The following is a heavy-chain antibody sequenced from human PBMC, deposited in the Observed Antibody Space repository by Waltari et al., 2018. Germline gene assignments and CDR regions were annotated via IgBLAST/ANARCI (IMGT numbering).Heavy chain of an antibody. CDR2: IYYSGST. D-gene: IGHD3-3*01. V-gene: IGHV4-31*03. Sequence: QVQLQESGPGLVKPSQTLSLTCTVSGGSISSGGYYWSWLRQHPGKGVEWIGYIYYSGSTYYNPSLKSRVTISVDTSKNQFSLKLSSVTAADTAVYYCARGDDFWSGYFVYWGQGTLVTVSS. CDR3: ARGDDFWSGYFVY. J-gene: IGHJ4*02. CDR1: GGSISSGGYY.